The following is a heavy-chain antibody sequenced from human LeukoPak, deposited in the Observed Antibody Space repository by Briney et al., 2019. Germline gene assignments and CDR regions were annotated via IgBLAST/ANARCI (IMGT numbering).Heavy chain of an antibody. CDR3: VRGPRYYDDSGFHYGVFDI. Sequence: GGSLRLSCAASGFTFSSYWMSWVRQAPGKGLEWVANIKQDGSEKYYVDSVKGRFIISRDNSKNTLSLQMNSLTADDTAVYYCVRGPRYYDDSGFHYGVFDIWGQGTVVTVSS. CDR1: GFTFSSYW. V-gene: IGHV3-7*03. D-gene: IGHD3-22*01. J-gene: IGHJ3*02. CDR2: IKQDGSEK.